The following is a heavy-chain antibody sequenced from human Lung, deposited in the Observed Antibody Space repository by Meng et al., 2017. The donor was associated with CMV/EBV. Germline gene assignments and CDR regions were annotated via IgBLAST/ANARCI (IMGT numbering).Heavy chain of an antibody. J-gene: IGHJ5*02. D-gene: IGHD2-2*02. CDR3: ARGGTVVPAAIRGRGWFDP. Sequence: SVXVSXXASGGTFSSYAISWVRQAPGQGLEWMGGIIPNLGIANYAQKFQGRVTITADKSTSTAYMELSSLRSEDTAVYYCARGGTVVPAAIRGRGWFDPWGRGXLVTVSS. V-gene: IGHV1-69*10. CDR2: IIPNLGIA. CDR1: GGTFSSYA.